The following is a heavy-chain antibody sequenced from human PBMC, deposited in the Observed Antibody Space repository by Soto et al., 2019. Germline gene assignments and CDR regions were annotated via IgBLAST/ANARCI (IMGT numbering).Heavy chain of an antibody. CDR3: ARGRKFLWFGEPSAGFDP. CDR2: MNPNSGNT. V-gene: IGHV1-8*01. Sequence: GASVKVSCKASGYTFTSYYINWVRQATGQGLEWMGWMNPNSGNTGYAQKFQGRVTMTRNTSISTAYMELSSLRSEDTAVYYCARGRKFLWFGEPSAGFDPWGQGTLVTVSS. D-gene: IGHD3-10*01. CDR1: GYTFTSYY. J-gene: IGHJ5*02.